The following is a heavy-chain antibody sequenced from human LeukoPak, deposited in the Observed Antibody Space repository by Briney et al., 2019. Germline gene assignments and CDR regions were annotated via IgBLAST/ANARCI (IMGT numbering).Heavy chain of an antibody. Sequence: GGSLRLSCAASGFTFSSYAMSWVRQAPGKGLEWVSAISGSGGSTYYADSVKGRSTISRDNSKNTLYLQMNSLRAEDTAVYYCAKDGDVDTAMVLDYWGQGTLVTVSS. CDR2: ISGSGGST. V-gene: IGHV3-23*01. CDR1: GFTFSSYA. J-gene: IGHJ4*02. CDR3: AKDGDVDTAMVLDY. D-gene: IGHD5-18*01.